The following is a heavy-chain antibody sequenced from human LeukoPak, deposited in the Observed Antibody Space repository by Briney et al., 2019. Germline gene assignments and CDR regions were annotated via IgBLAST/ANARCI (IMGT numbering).Heavy chain of an antibody. V-gene: IGHV3-9*01. Sequence: GGSLRLSCAASGFTFDDYAMNWVRQAPGKGLEWVSGISWNSGSRGYADSVKGRFTISRDNSKNTIYLQMNSLRAEDTAVYYCARGTIRGYSGYDFDYWGQGTLVTVSS. J-gene: IGHJ4*02. D-gene: IGHD5-12*01. CDR2: ISWNSGSR. CDR3: ARGTIRGYSGYDFDY. CDR1: GFTFDDYA.